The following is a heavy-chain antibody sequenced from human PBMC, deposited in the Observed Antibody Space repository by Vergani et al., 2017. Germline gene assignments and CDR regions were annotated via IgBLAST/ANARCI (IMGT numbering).Heavy chain of an antibody. CDR1: AYTFSNYY. CDR3: ARGDYGILTGYRY. J-gene: IGHJ4*02. V-gene: IGHV1-46*03. Sequence: QVQVVQSGAEVKKSGASVKVSCKTSAYTFSNYYMHWVRQAPGQGLEWMGIINPSGGHTNYAQKFQGRVTMTRDTSTSTVYMELSSLRPEDTAIYYCARGDYGILTGYRYWGQGTVVTVSA. D-gene: IGHD3-9*01. CDR2: INPSGGHT.